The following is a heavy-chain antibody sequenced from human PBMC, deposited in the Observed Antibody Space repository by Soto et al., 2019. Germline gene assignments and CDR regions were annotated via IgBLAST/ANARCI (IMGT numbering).Heavy chain of an antibody. CDR1: GGTFSSYT. J-gene: IGHJ2*01. CDR3: ARGNHRWLQLWYFDL. CDR2: IIPIFGTA. D-gene: IGHD5-12*01. Sequence: QVQLVQSGAEVKKPGSSVTVSCKASGGTFSSYTISWVRQAPGQGLEWMGGIIPIFGTANNAQKVQGRVTIYADESRSTAYMELSSLRSEDTAVYYCARGNHRWLQLWYFDLWGRGTMVTVSS. V-gene: IGHV1-69*12.